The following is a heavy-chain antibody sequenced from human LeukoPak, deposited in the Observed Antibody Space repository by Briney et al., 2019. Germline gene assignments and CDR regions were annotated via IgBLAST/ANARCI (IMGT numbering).Heavy chain of an antibody. CDR1: GGSISSYY. V-gene: IGHV4-59*08. CDR3: ARLLYYYDSSGLGTGYFDY. D-gene: IGHD3-22*01. J-gene: IGHJ4*02. CDR2: IYYSGST. Sequence: KPLETLSLTCIVSGGSISSYYWSWIRQPPGKGLEWIGYIYYSGSTNYNPSLKSRVTISVDTSKNQFSLKLSSVTAADTAVYYCARLLYYYDSSGLGTGYFDYWGQGTLVTVSS.